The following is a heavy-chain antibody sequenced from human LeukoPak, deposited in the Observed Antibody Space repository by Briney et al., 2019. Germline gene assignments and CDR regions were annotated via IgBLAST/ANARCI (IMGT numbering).Heavy chain of an antibody. CDR1: GFSFSDYA. J-gene: IGHJ4*02. Sequence: GRSLRLPCVGSGFSFSDYAIHWVRQAPGKGLEWVAVSAHDEVGKQFADSVKGRFTLSRDNSRDSVHLQMSRLRDEDTAVYYCAKDRGYGEHEPFESWGQGSLVTVSS. CDR3: AKDRGYGEHEPFES. CDR2: SAHDEVGK. D-gene: IGHD4/OR15-4a*01. V-gene: IGHV3-30*18.